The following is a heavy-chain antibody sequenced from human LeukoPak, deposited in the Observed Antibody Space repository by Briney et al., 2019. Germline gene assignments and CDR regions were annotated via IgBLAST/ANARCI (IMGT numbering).Heavy chain of an antibody. Sequence: KPSETLSLTCTVSGGSISSSSYYWTWIRQSPEKGLEWIGEIVYSGSTNYNPSLKSRVIISADTSKVQFSLTLSSVTAADTAVYYCARGLASGYPPVPFGSWGQGTLVTVSS. CDR1: GGSISSSSYY. D-gene: IGHD3-3*01. J-gene: IGHJ4*02. V-gene: IGHV4-39*07. CDR2: IVYSGST. CDR3: ARGLASGYPPVPFGS.